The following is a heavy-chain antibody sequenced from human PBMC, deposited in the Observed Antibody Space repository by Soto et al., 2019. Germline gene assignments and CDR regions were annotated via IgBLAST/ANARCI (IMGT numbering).Heavy chain of an antibody. CDR2: ISYDGSNK. V-gene: IGHV3-30-3*01. CDR1: GFTFSSYA. CDR3: ARGSVGYLGY. Sequence: QVQLVESGGGVVQPGRSLRLSCAASGFTFSSYAMHWVRQAPGKGLEWVAVISYDGSNKYYADSVKGRFTISRDNSKNTRYLQMNSLRAEDTAVYYCARGSVGYLGYWGQGTLVTVSS. J-gene: IGHJ4*02. D-gene: IGHD1-26*01.